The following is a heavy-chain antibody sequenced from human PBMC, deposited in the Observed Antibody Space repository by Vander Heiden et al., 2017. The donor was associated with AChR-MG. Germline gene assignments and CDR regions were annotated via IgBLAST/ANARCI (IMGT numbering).Heavy chain of an antibody. V-gene: IGHV3-23*01. CDR2: ISGSGGST. Sequence: EVQLLESGGGLVQPGGSLRLSCEASRFHFSSYAMSGVRQAPGKGLEWVSAISGSGGSTYYADSVKGRFTISRDNSKNTLYLQMNSLRAEDTAVYYCAKRYGIAAAAPEDWGQGTLVTVSS. D-gene: IGHD6-13*01. J-gene: IGHJ4*02. CDR3: AKRYGIAAAAPED. CDR1: RFHFSSYA.